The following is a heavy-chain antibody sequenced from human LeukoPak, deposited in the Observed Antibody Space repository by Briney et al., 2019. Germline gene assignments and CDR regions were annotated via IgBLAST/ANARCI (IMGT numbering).Heavy chain of an antibody. Sequence: ASVKVSCKASGYTFTSYGISWVRQAPGQGIEWMGWISAYNGNTNYEQKLQGRVTMTTDTSTSTAYMELRSLRSDDTAVYYCARGVRIYCSGGSCYLFDYYYYGMDVWGQGTTVTVSS. J-gene: IGHJ6*02. CDR2: ISAYNGNT. V-gene: IGHV1-18*01. D-gene: IGHD2-15*01. CDR1: GYTFTSYG. CDR3: ARGVRIYCSGGSCYLFDYYYYGMDV.